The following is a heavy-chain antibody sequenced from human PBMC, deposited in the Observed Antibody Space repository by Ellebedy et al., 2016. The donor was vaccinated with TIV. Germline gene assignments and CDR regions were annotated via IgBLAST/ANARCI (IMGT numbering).Heavy chain of an antibody. V-gene: IGHV4-59*12. J-gene: IGHJ4*02. CDR1: GGSISSYY. D-gene: IGHD6-6*01. Sequence: SETLSLTXTVSGGSISSYYWSWIRQPPGKGLEWIGYIYYSGSTNYNPSLKSRVTISVDTSKNQFSLKLSSVTAADTAVYYCARGFIAARRYFDYWGQGTLVTVSS. CDR3: ARGFIAARRYFDY. CDR2: IYYSGST.